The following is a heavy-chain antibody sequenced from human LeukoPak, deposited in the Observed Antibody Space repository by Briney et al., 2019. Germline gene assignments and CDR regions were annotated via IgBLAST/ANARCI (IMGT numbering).Heavy chain of an antibody. D-gene: IGHD2-8*02. CDR2: IRFDGSNN. J-gene: IGHJ4*02. V-gene: IGHV3-30*02. CDR3: AKDRTSYWETGGPDTLAD. Sequence: GGSLRLSCAASEFSFSIYGMYWVRQAPGKGLEWVAYIRFDGSNNYYADAVKGRFTVSRDNSKNTLYLQMNSLRAEDTAIYYCAKDRTSYWETGGPDTLADWGKGTLVTVSS. CDR1: EFSFSIYG.